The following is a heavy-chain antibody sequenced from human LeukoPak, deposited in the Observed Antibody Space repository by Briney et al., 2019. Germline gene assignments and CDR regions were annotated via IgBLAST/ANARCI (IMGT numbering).Heavy chain of an antibody. CDR3: ARVRDCGGGSCFSYLDY. J-gene: IGHJ4*02. Sequence: GGSLRLSCAASGFTFSSNYMSWVRQAPGKGLEWVSVIYSGGRTYYADSVKGRFTISRDNAKNTLYLQMNTLRAEDTAVYYCARVRDCGGGSCFSYLDYWGQGTLVTVSS. CDR2: IYSGGRT. V-gene: IGHV3-53*01. D-gene: IGHD2-15*01. CDR1: GFTFSSNY.